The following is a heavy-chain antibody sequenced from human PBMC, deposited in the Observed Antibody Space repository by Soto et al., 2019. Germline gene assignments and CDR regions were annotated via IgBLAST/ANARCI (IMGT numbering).Heavy chain of an antibody. D-gene: IGHD6-6*01. Sequence: GASVKVSCKASGYTFTGYYMHWVRQAPGQGLEWMGWINPNSGGTNYAQKFQGWVTMTRDTSISTAYMELRSLRSDDTAIYYCARVRQLVGYFYYYMDVWGKGTTVTVSS. J-gene: IGHJ6*03. V-gene: IGHV1-2*04. CDR1: GYTFTGYY. CDR2: INPNSGGT. CDR3: ARVRQLVGYFYYYMDV.